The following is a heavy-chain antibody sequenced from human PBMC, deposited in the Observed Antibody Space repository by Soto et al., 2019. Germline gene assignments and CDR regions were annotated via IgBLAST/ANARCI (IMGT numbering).Heavy chain of an antibody. J-gene: IGHJ3*02. Sequence: QVQLVQSGAEVKKPGSSVKVSCKASGGTFSSYDISWVRQAPGQGLEWMGGIIPIFGTANYAQKFQGRVTINADEDTKTAYMELSSLRSEDKAVYYGARVGGVTMIVDLWNAFDIWGKGTMVTVS. CDR1: GGTFSSYD. D-gene: IGHD3-22*01. CDR3: ARVGGVTMIVDLWNAFDI. CDR2: IIPIFGTA. V-gene: IGHV1-69*01.